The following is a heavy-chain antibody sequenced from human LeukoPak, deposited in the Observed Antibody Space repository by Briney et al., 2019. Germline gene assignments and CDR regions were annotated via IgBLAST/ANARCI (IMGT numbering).Heavy chain of an antibody. CDR2: IYYSGTT. D-gene: IGHD2/OR15-2a*01. CDR3: ARRLSTRSYYLDD. Sequence: SETLSLTCTVSGGSISSYYWSWIRQPPGKGLEWIGDIYYSGTTNYNPSLKSRVTMSVDTSKNQFSLKLISATAAVTAVYYCARRLSTRSYYLDDWGQGTLVTVSS. V-gene: IGHV4-59*04. CDR1: GGSISSYY. J-gene: IGHJ4*02.